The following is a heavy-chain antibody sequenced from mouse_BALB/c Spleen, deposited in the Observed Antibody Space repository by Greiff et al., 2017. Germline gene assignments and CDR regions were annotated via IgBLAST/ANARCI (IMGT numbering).Heavy chain of an antibody. CDR1: GYSITSGYY. CDR2: ISYDGSN. V-gene: IGHV3-6*02. CDR3: ARDDYDATFDY. Sequence: EVQLQESGPGLVKPSQSLSLTCSVTGYSITSGYYWNWIRQFPGNKLEWMGYISYDGSNNYNPSLKNRISITRDTSKNQFFLKLNSVTTEDTATYYCARDDYDATFDYWGQGTTLTVSS. D-gene: IGHD2-4*01. J-gene: IGHJ2*01.